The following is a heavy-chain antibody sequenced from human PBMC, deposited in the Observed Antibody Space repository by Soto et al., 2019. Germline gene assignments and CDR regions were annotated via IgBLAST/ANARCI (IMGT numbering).Heavy chain of an antibody. J-gene: IGHJ6*02. V-gene: IGHV4-31*03. Sequence: SETLSLTCTVSGGSIISGAYYWTWIRQHPGRGLEWIGYIYYSGTSYYNPSLKSRIIISVDTSKKQFSLELSSVTAADTAVYYCARDITGYSAIDVWGQGTTVTVSS. CDR2: IYYSGTS. CDR3: ARDITGYSAIDV. CDR1: GGSIISGAYY. D-gene: IGHD3-9*01.